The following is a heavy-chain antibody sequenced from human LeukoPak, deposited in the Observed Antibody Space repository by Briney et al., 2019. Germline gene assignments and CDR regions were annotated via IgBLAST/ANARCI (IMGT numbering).Heavy chain of an antibody. V-gene: IGHV4-38-2*02. CDR1: GYSISSDYY. D-gene: IGHD4-23*01. Sequence: PSETLSLTCAVSGYSISSDYYWGCIRQPPGKGLEWIGSIYHTGNTYYRPSLKSRITMSVDTSKNQFSLKLRSVTAADTAVYYCARDVGGGTSDYWGQGTLVTVSS. CDR2: IYHTGNT. CDR3: ARDVGGGTSDY. J-gene: IGHJ4*02.